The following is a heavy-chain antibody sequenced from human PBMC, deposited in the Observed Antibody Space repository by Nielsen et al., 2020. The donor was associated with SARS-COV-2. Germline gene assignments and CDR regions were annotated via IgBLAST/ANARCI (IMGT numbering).Heavy chain of an antibody. CDR3: ARCEIAAAAIWFDP. J-gene: IGHJ5*02. Sequence: GESLKIPCKGSTYSFATYWIGWVRQMPGKGLEWIGIIFPGDSDTRYSPSFQGRVTMSADKSISTAYLQWSSLKASDTAMYYCARCEIAAAAIWFDPWGQGTLVTVSS. CDR1: TYSFATYW. V-gene: IGHV5-51*01. D-gene: IGHD6-13*01. CDR2: IFPGDSDT.